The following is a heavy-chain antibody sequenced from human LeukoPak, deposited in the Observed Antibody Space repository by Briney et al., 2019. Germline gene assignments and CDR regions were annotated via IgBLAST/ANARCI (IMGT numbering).Heavy chain of an antibody. D-gene: IGHD3-16*01. CDR2: IYYSGST. Sequence: SQTLSLTCTVSGGSISSGDYYWSWIRQPPGKGLEWIGYIYYSGSTYYNPSLKSRVTMSVDTSKNKFSLKLSSVTAADTAVYYCARDRLGDVSGSYFEDYWGQGTLVTVSS. J-gene: IGHJ4*02. V-gene: IGHV4-30-4*08. CDR1: GGSISSGDYY. CDR3: ARDRLGDVSGSYFEDY.